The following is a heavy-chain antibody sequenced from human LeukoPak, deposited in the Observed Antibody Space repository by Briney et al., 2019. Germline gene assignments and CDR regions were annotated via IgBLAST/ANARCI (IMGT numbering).Heavy chain of an antibody. CDR2: IYTSGST. Sequence: SETLSLTCTVSGGSINSYYWSWIRQPAGKGLEWIGHIYTSGSTNYNPSLKSRVTMSVDTSKNQFSLKLSYVNAADTAVYYCARESVVVVPANISRYYGMDVWGQGTTVTVSS. D-gene: IGHD2-2*01. CDR1: GGSINSYY. CDR3: ARESVVVVPANISRYYGMDV. J-gene: IGHJ6*02. V-gene: IGHV4-4*07.